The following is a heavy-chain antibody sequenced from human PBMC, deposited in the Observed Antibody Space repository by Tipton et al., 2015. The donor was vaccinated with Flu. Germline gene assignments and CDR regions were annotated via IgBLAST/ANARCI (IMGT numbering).Heavy chain of an antibody. CDR1: GFTVCSNY. CDR2: IYSGGST. J-gene: IGHJ4*02. D-gene: IGHD3-22*01. CDR3: ARGVVITYGRD. V-gene: IGHV3-53*01. Sequence: QLVQSGGGLIQPGGSLRLSCVAPGFTVCSNYMSWVRQAPGKGLEWVSVIYSGGSTYYADSVKGRFTISRDNSKNTLYFQMNSLRAEDTAVYYCARGVVITYGRDWGQGTLVTVSS.